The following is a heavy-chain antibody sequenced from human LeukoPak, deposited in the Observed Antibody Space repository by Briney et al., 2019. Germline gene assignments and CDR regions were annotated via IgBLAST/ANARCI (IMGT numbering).Heavy chain of an antibody. CDR1: GYSISSGYY. D-gene: IGHD3-9*01. Sequence: SETLSLTCAVSGYSISSGYYWGWIRQPPGKGLEWIGSIYHSGSTYYNPSLKSRVTISVDTSKNQFSLKLSSVTAADTAVYFCATTRLLYTDYYWYFDLWGRGTLVTVSS. V-gene: IGHV4-38-2*01. CDR3: ATTRLLYTDYYWYFDL. CDR2: IYHSGST. J-gene: IGHJ2*01.